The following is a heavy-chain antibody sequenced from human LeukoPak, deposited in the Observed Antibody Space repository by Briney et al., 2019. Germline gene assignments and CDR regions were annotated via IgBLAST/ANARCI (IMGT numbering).Heavy chain of an antibody. Sequence: SETLSLTCTVSGDSISTYYCSWIRQPPGEGLEWIGYLYYTGSTNYNPSLKSRVTISVDRSKKQFSLTVSSVTAADTAVYYCAGGPTSSFDYWGQGTLVTVSS. D-gene: IGHD2-2*01. CDR2: LYYTGST. V-gene: IGHV4-59*08. CDR3: AGGPTSSFDY. J-gene: IGHJ4*02. CDR1: GDSISTYY.